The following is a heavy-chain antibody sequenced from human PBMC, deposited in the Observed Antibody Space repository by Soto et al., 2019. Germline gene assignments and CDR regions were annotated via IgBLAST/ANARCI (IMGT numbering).Heavy chain of an antibody. CDR2: IVVGSGNT. Sequence: QMQLVQSGPEVKKPGTSVKVSCKASGFTFTSSAVQWVRQARGQRLEWIGWIVVGSGNTNYAQKFQERVTITRDMSTSTAYMELSSLRSEDTAVYYCAADRDDSSGNAFDYWGQGTLVTVSS. V-gene: IGHV1-58*01. CDR1: GFTFTSSA. D-gene: IGHD3-22*01. CDR3: AADRDDSSGNAFDY. J-gene: IGHJ4*02.